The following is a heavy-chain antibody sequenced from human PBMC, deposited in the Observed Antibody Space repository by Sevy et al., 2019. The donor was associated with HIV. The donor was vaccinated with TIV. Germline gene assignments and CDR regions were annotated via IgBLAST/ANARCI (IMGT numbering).Heavy chain of an antibody. J-gene: IGHJ4*02. D-gene: IGHD5-18*01. CDR2: MYYDGSA. V-gene: IGHV4-39*01. CDR1: GGSMSSGSYY. CDR3: ARGEDSAMIDY. Sequence: SETLSLTCTVSGGSMSSGSYYWGWIRQPPGKGLEWIGTMYYDGSAYYDPSLQSRVSMSVDTSKNQFSLNLSSVTAADTAVYFCARGEDSAMIDYWGQGTLVTVSS.